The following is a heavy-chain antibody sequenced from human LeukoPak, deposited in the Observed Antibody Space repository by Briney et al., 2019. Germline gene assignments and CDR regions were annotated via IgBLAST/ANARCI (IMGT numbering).Heavy chain of an antibody. CDR3: AGDKETTGNGRPNWFDP. D-gene: IGHD1-1*01. CDR2: IFQRGYS. CDR1: GYSISSGYY. Sequence: SETLSLTCAVSGYSISSGYYWGWIRPPPGKGLQWIGIIFQRGYSYYNPSLKSRVTISVDTSRNQFSLNLSSVTAADTAVYYCAGDKETTGNGRPNWFDPWGQGTLVTVSS. V-gene: IGHV4-38-2*01. J-gene: IGHJ5*02.